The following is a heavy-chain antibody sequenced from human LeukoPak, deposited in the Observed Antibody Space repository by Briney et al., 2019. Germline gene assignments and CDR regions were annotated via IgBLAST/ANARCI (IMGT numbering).Heavy chain of an antibody. J-gene: IGHJ4*02. Sequence: GGSLRLSCAASGFTFSSYAMSWVRQAPGKGLEWVSAISGSGGSTHYADSVKGRFTISRDNAKNSLYLQMNSLRDEDTAVYYCARDPIRSYYGVAPDSWGQGTLVTVSS. CDR1: GFTFSSYA. CDR2: ISGSGGST. D-gene: IGHD1-26*01. V-gene: IGHV3-23*01. CDR3: ARDPIRSYYGVAPDS.